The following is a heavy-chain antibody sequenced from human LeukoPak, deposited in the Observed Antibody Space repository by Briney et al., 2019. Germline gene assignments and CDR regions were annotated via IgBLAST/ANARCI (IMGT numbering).Heavy chain of an antibody. D-gene: IGHD1-20*01. J-gene: IGHJ4*02. Sequence: PGGSLRLSCAASGFTVSSNYMTWVRQAPGKGLEWISIIYSGGSTYYADSVKGRFTISRDNSKNTLCLHMNSLRAEDTAVYYCARDLSSNWNYWGQGTLVTVSS. CDR2: IYSGGST. CDR1: GFTVSSNY. V-gene: IGHV3-66*01. CDR3: ARDLSSNWNY.